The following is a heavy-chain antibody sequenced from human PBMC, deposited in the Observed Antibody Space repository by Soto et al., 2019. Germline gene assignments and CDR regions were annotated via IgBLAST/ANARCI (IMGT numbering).Heavy chain of an antibody. D-gene: IGHD4-17*01. CDR2: IYPGDSDT. V-gene: IGHV5-51*01. Sequence: PGESLKISCQGSGYSFTSYWIGWVRQMPGKGLEWMGIIYPGDSDTRYSPSFQGQVTISADKSISTAYLQWSSLKASDTAMYYCAMSTVYYYYGMDVWGQGTTVTVSS. CDR1: GYSFTSYW. CDR3: AMSTVYYYYGMDV. J-gene: IGHJ6*02.